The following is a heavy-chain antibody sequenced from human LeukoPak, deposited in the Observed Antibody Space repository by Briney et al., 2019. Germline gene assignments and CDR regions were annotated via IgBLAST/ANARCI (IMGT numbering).Heavy chain of an antibody. CDR2: IYYSGST. CDR1: GDSISSNNYY. CDR3: ARQSSSSPFDP. D-gene: IGHD6-6*01. V-gene: IGHV4-39*01. Sequence: PSETLSLTYTVSGDSISSNNYYWGWIRQPPGKGLEWIGSIYYSGSTYYNPSLKSRVTISVDTSKNQFSLKLNSVTAADTAVYYCARQSSSSPFDPWGQGTLVTVSS. J-gene: IGHJ5*02.